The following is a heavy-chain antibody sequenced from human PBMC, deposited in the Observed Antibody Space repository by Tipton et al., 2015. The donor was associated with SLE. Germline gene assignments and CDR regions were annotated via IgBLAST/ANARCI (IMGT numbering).Heavy chain of an antibody. CDR2: MYYSGSA. Sequence: TLSLTCTVSGASISSHYWSWIRQPPGKGLEWIGYMYYSGSAHYNPSLRNRVTMSLDMSKNQFSLKLSSVTAADTAVYYCARTNLQESLVDWYFDLWGRGTLVTVSS. D-gene: IGHD5-24*01. J-gene: IGHJ2*01. CDR1: GASISSHY. V-gene: IGHV4-59*11. CDR3: ARTNLQESLVDWYFDL.